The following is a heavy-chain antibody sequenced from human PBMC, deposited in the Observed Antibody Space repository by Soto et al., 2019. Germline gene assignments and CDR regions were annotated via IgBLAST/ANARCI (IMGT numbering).Heavy chain of an antibody. J-gene: IGHJ4*02. CDR3: AKDQCLSYSGYDGPCYYFDY. Sequence: GGSLRLSCAASGFTFSSYAMSWVRQAPGKGLEWVSAISGSGGSTYYADSVKGRFTISRDNSKNTLYLQMNSLRAEDTAVYYCAKDQCLSYSGYDGPCYYFDYWGQGTLVTVSS. CDR1: GFTFSSYA. D-gene: IGHD5-12*01. V-gene: IGHV3-23*01. CDR2: ISGSGGST.